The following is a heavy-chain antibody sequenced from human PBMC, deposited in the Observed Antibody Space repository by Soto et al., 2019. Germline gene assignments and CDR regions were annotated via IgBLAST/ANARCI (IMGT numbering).Heavy chain of an antibody. CDR3: ARVQMIPDPGAFDI. D-gene: IGHD3-22*01. CDR2: IIPIFGTA. CDR1: GGTFSSYA. Sequence: ASVKVSCKASGGTFSSYAISWVRQAPGQGLEWMGGIIPIFGTANYAQKFQGRVTITADESTSTAYMELSSLRSEDTAVYYCARVQMIPDPGAFDIWGQGTMVTVSS. V-gene: IGHV1-69*13. J-gene: IGHJ3*02.